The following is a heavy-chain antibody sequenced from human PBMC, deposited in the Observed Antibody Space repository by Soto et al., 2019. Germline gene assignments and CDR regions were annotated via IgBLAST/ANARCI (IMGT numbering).Heavy chain of an antibody. J-gene: IGHJ4*02. D-gene: IGHD3-22*01. CDR2: IYYSGST. V-gene: IGHV4-61*01. CDR3: AREQVPYYYDSSGYLVDY. CDR1: RASVSSGTYY. Sequence: PSETLSLTCTVCRASVSSGTYYWSLIRQPPGKGLEWIGYIYYSGSTNYNPSLKSRVTISVDTSKNQFSLKLSSVTAADTAVYYCAREQVPYYYDSSGYLVDYWGQGTLVTVS.